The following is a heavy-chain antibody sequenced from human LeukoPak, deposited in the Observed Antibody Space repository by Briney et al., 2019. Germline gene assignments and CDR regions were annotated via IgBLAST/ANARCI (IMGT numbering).Heavy chain of an antibody. Sequence: GASVKVSCKASGGTFSSYAISWVRQAPGQGLEWMGGIIPIFGTANYAQKFQGRVTIAADESTSTAYMELSSLRSEDTAVYYCARGIDYYDRSRARFDYWGQGTLVTVSS. CDR2: IIPIFGTA. J-gene: IGHJ4*02. D-gene: IGHD3-22*01. V-gene: IGHV1-69*13. CDR1: GGTFSSYA. CDR3: ARGIDYYDRSRARFDY.